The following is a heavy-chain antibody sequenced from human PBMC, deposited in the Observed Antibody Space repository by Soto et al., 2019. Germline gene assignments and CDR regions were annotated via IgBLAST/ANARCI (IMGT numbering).Heavy chain of an antibody. J-gene: IGHJ4*02. CDR3: ARAKYSSGWYRISYYFDY. Sequence: SQTLSLTCAISGDSVSSNSAAWNWIRQSPSRGLEWLGRTYYRSKWYNDYAVSVKSRITINPDTSKNQFSLQLNSVTPEDTAVCYCARAKYSSGWYRISYYFDYWGQGTLVTVSS. V-gene: IGHV6-1*01. D-gene: IGHD6-19*01. CDR1: GDSVSSNSAA. CDR2: TYYRSKWYN.